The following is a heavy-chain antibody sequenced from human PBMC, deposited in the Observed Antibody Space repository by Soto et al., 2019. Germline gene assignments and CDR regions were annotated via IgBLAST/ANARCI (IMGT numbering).Heavy chain of an antibody. J-gene: IGHJ2*01. V-gene: IGHV4-59*08. CDR2: IYYSGST. Sequence: GKGLAWIGYIYYSGSTNYNPSRKSRVTRAVDTSKNQFSLKLSSVTAADTAVYYCASFFFQAEDGIRDVRSVSAFLLNRSFDL. D-gene: IGHD3-10*02. CDR3: ASFFFQAEDGIRDVRSVSAFLLNRSFDL.